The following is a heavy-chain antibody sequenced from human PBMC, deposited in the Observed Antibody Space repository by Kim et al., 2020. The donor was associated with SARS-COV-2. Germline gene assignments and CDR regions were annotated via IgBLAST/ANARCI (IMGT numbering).Heavy chain of an antibody. CDR3: ARGPSYYDDSSGYYSY. CDR1: GYTFTSYD. D-gene: IGHD3-22*01. J-gene: IGHJ4*02. CDR2: MNPNSGNA. V-gene: IGHV1-8*01. Sequence: ASVKVSCKASGYTFTSYDINWVRQATGQGLEWLGWMNPNSGNAGYAQKFQGRVTMTRNTSISTAYMELSSLRSEDTAVYYCARGPSYYDDSSGYYSYWGQGTLVTVSS.